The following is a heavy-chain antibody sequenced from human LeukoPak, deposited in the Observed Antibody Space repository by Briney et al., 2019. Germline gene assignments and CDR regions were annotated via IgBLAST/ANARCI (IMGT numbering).Heavy chain of an antibody. Sequence: GESLKISCKGSGYSFTSYWIGWVRQMPGKGLEWIGIIYPGDSDTRYSPSFQGQVTISADKSISTAYLQWSSLKASDTAMYYCARHVNIAAAGDNWFDPWGQGTLVTVSS. V-gene: IGHV5-51*01. CDR3: ARHVNIAAAGDNWFDP. CDR1: GYSFTSYW. D-gene: IGHD6-13*01. J-gene: IGHJ5*02. CDR2: IYPGDSDT.